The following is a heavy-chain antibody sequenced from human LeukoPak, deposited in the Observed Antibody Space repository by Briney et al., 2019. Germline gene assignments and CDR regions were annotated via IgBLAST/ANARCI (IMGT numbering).Heavy chain of an antibody. CDR3: AKSMVRGVPRTPSDY. Sequence: GGSLRLSCAASGFTFSNYAMSWVRQAPGKVLEWVSSISGSGGSTYYAVSVKGRFTISRDNSKNTLFLQMDSLRAEDTAVYYCAKSMVRGVPRTPSDYWGQGTLVTVSS. V-gene: IGHV3-23*01. CDR1: GFTFSNYA. J-gene: IGHJ4*02. D-gene: IGHD3-10*01. CDR2: ISGSGGST.